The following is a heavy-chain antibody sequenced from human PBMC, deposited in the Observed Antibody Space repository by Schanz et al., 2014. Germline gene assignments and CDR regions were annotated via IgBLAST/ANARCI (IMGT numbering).Heavy chain of an antibody. J-gene: IGHJ6*02. CDR3: ARENKDYDSILNKFFHYGLDL. V-gene: IGHV1-46*01. CDR2: INPSGGNA. D-gene: IGHD3-3*02. CDR1: GNIFTNYY. Sequence: QVHLVQSGAEVKEPGASAKVTCKASGNIFTNYYIHWVRQAPGQGLEWMGIINPSGGNANYARKFQGRVTMTWDRSISTANMELSRLRSDDTAVYYCARENKDYDSILNKFFHYGLDLWGQGTTVTVSS.